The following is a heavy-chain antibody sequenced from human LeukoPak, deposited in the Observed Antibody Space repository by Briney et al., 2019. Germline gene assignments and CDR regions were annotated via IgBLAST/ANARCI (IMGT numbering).Heavy chain of an antibody. CDR3: AKTRTIFGVVGYMDV. Sequence: GGSLRLSCAASGFTFSSDAMSWVRQAPGKGLEWVSAISGSGSSTSYADSVKGRFTISRDNSKNTLDLQMNSLRGEDTAVYYCAKTRTIFGVVGYMDVWGKGTTVTVSS. J-gene: IGHJ6*03. CDR2: ISGSGSST. D-gene: IGHD3-3*01. V-gene: IGHV3-23*01. CDR1: GFTFSSDA.